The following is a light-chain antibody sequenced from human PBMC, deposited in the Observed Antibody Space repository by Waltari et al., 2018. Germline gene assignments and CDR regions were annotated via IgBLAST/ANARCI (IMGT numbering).Light chain of an antibody. Sequence: QSALTQPASVSGSPGQSITISCTGTSSDVGGYAFGSRYQHHPGNAPKLMIYEVSHRPSVVSNRFSGSKSGNTTSLTISGLQAEDEANYYCSSYRSSSTLGVFGGGTKLTVL. J-gene: IGLJ3*02. V-gene: IGLV2-14*01. CDR1: SSDVGGYAF. CDR2: EVS. CDR3: SSYRSSSTLGV.